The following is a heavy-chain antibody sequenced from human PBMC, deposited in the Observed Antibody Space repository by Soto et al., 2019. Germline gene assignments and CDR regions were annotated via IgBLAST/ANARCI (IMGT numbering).Heavy chain of an antibody. Sequence: GASVKVSCKASGYTFTSYGISWVRQAPGQGLEWMGRISAYNGNTNYAQKLQGRVTMTTDTSTSTAYMELRSLRSDDTAVYYCARGVRRFLERTTNWFDPWGQGTLVTVSS. CDR1: GYTFTSYG. J-gene: IGHJ5*02. CDR2: ISAYNGNT. D-gene: IGHD3-3*01. V-gene: IGHV1-18*01. CDR3: ARGVRRFLERTTNWFDP.